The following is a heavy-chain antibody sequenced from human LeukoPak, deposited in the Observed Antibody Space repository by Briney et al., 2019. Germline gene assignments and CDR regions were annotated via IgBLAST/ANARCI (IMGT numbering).Heavy chain of an antibody. Sequence: GGSLRLSCAASGFTFDDYAMHWVRQAPGKGLEWVSGISWNSGSIGYADSVKGRFTISRDNAKNSLYLQMNSLRAEDTALYYCAKTVTTFHDDAFDIWGQGTMVTVSS. J-gene: IGHJ3*02. CDR3: AKTVTTFHDDAFDI. CDR1: GFTFDDYA. CDR2: ISWNSGSI. D-gene: IGHD3-10*02. V-gene: IGHV3-9*01.